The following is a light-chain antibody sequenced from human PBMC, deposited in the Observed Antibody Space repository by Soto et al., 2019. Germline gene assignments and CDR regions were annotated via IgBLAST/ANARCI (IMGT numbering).Light chain of an antibody. CDR1: QSISSY. J-gene: IGKJ5*01. Sequence: DIQMTQSPSSLSASVGDRVTITCRASQSISSYLNWYQQKPGKAPKLLIYSASSLQSGVPSRFSGSGSGTDFTLTIRRLQPEDLATYYCKQSYSTPTVTFGQGTRLEIK. CDR2: SAS. CDR3: KQSYSTPTVT. V-gene: IGKV1-39*01.